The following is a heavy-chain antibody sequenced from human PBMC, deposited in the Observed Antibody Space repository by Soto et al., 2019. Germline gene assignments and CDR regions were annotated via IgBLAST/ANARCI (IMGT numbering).Heavy chain of an antibody. CDR3: AREYSSSWYAGVGWFDP. CDR2: IYSGGST. Sequence: EVQLVESGGGLVQPGGSLRLSCAASGFTVSSNYMSWVRQAPGKGLEWVSVIYSGGSTYYADSVKGRFTISRHNSKNTLYLQMNSLRAEDTAVYFCAREYSSSWYAGVGWFDPWGQGTLVTVSS. D-gene: IGHD6-13*01. J-gene: IGHJ5*02. CDR1: GFTVSSNY. V-gene: IGHV3-53*04.